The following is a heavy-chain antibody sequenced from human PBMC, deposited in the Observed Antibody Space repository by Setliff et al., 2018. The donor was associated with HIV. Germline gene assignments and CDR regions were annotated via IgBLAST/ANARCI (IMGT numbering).Heavy chain of an antibody. D-gene: IGHD1-1*01. CDR2: IKSKAYGETT. V-gene: IGHV3-49*04. CDR3: TPPPGTY. Sequence: GGSLRLSCTASGFTFGEYAMSWVRQAPGKGLEWVGIIKSKAYGETTEYAASVKGRLTLSRDDSKSIAYLQMNSLKTEETGVYYCTPPPGTYWGQGTLVTVSS. CDR1: GFTFGEYA. J-gene: IGHJ4*02.